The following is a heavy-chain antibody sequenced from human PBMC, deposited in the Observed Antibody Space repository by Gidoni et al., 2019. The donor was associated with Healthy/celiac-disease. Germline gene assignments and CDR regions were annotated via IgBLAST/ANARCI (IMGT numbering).Heavy chain of an antibody. Sequence: QVQLVESGGGLVKPGGSLRLSCAASGFTFSDYSMSWIRQAPGKGLEWVSYISSSGSTIYYADSVKGRFTISRDNAKNSLYLQMNSLRAEDTAVYYCARDPHYDFWSGYYTAGMDVWGQGTTVTVSS. CDR1: GFTFSDYS. V-gene: IGHV3-11*01. D-gene: IGHD3-3*01. CDR3: ARDPHYDFWSGYYTAGMDV. CDR2: ISSSGSTI. J-gene: IGHJ6*02.